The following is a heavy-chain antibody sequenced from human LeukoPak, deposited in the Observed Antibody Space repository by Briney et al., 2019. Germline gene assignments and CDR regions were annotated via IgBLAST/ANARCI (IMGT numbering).Heavy chain of an antibody. CDR2: ISNSGSTI. CDR1: GFTFSDYY. J-gene: IGHJ6*02. V-gene: IGHV3-11*01. D-gene: IGHD6-13*01. CDR3: ARAGIAAAGTRIGYYYGMDV. Sequence: GGSLRLSCAASGFTFSDYYMSWIRQAPGKGLEWVSYISNSGSTIYYADSVEGRFAISRDSAKNSLFLQMNGLRAEDTAVYYCARAGIAAAGTRIGYYYGMDVWGQGTTVTVSS.